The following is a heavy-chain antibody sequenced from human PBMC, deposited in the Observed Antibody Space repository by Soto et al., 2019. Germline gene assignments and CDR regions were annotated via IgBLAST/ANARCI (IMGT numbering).Heavy chain of an antibody. CDR3: ARDNCSGGSCYYNWFDP. D-gene: IGHD2-15*01. Sequence: QVQLVQSGAEVKKPGSSVKVSCKASGGTFSSYAISWVRQAPGQGLEWMGGIIPIFGTANYAQKFQGRVTITADESTSTAYMELSSLRSEDTAGYYCARDNCSGGSCYYNWFDPWGQGTLVTVSS. CDR2: IIPIFGTA. V-gene: IGHV1-69*01. CDR1: GGTFSSYA. J-gene: IGHJ5*02.